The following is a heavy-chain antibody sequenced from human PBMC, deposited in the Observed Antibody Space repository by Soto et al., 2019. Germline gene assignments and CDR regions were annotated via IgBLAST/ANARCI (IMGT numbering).Heavy chain of an antibody. CDR1: GVTCGGYG. CDR2: INSDGRST. V-gene: IGHV3-74*01. J-gene: IGHJ6*02. CDR3: ARDQYCSGGSCYPIYCYSGMDV. Sequence: SWVSLRLSWGAAGVTCGGYGMRWVRQAPGKGLVWVSRINSDGRSTSYADSVKGRFTISRDNAKNTLYLQMNSLRAEDTAVYYCARDQYCSGGSCYPIYCYSGMDVWGQGTTVPVSS. D-gene: IGHD2-15*01.